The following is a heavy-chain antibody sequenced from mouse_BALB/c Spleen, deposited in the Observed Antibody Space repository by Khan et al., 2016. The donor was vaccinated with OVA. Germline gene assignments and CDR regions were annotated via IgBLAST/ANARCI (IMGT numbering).Heavy chain of an antibody. CDR3: ATLYGTPFAF. D-gene: IGHD2-1*01. Sequence: MQLEESGTELVKPGASVKLSCSASGFNIKDTYIHWMKQRPEQGLEWIGRIDPPNDDSKYGPKFQAKATLTADTSSNTAYLQLSSLTSEDTAVYYCATLYGTPFAFWGQGTLVSVSA. V-gene: IGHV14-3*02. J-gene: IGHJ3*01. CDR2: IDPPNDDS. CDR1: GFNIKDTY.